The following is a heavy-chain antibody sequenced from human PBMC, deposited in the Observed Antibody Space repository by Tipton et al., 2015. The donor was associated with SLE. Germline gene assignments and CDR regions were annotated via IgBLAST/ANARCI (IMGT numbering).Heavy chain of an antibody. CDR2: IYYSGST. D-gene: IGHD4-17*01. CDR1: GGSFSDYS. Sequence: TLSLTCVVYGGSFSDYSWSWIRQHPGKGLEWIGYIYYSGSTYYNPSLKSRVTISVDTSKNQFSLKLSSVTAADTAVYYCAREIRGQYGDYEVYFYYYMDVWGKGTSVTVSS. V-gene: IGHV4-31*11. J-gene: IGHJ6*03. CDR3: AREIRGQYGDYEVYFYYYMDV.